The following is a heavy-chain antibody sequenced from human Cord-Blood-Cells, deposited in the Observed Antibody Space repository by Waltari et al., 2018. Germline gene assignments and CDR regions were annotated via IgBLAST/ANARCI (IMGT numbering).Heavy chain of an antibody. Sequence: QVQLQQWGAGLLKPSETLSLTCAVYGGSFSGYYWSLIRHPPGKGLEWIGEINHSGSTNYNPSLKSRVTISVDTSKNQFSLKLSSVTAADTAVYYCARGGGRRSGWYLRDDAFDIWGQGTMVTVSS. CDR1: GGSFSGYY. D-gene: IGHD6-19*01. CDR2: INHSGST. CDR3: ARGGGRRSGWYLRDDAFDI. V-gene: IGHV4-34*01. J-gene: IGHJ3*02.